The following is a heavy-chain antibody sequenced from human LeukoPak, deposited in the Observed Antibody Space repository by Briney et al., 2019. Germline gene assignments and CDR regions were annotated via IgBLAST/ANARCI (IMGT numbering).Heavy chain of an antibody. D-gene: IGHD5-18*01. Sequence: GGSLRLSCAASGLTVSSYAMSWVRQAPGKGLEWVSAISGSGGSTYYADSVKGRFTISRDNSKNTLYLQMNSLRAEDTAVYYCAKLLHPGYSYGYPVYWGQGTLVTVSS. CDR2: ISGSGGST. V-gene: IGHV3-23*01. J-gene: IGHJ4*02. CDR3: AKLLHPGYSYGYPVY. CDR1: GLTVSSYA.